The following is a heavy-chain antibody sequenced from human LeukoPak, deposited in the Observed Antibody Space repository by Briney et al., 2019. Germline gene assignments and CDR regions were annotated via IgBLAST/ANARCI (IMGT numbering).Heavy chain of an antibody. CDR1: GGSISTSNYY. Sequence: SPSETLSLTCTVSGGSISTSNYYWGWIRQPPGKGLEWIGTLYYTGSTFYNPSLKSRVTISVDTSKNQFSLKLTSVTAADTAVYYCARHVGGLHPVSWFDPWGQGTLVTVSS. CDR2: LYYTGST. D-gene: IGHD4-11*01. CDR3: ARHVGGLHPVSWFDP. J-gene: IGHJ5*02. V-gene: IGHV4-39*01.